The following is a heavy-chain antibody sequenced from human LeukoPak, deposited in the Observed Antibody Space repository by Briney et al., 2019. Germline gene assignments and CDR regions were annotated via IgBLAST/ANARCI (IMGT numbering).Heavy chain of an antibody. J-gene: IGHJ4*02. CDR3: AGHGARVSSSSPGFDY. CDR2: IYYSGST. V-gene: IGHV4-59*08. Sequence: SETLSLTCTVSGASISPYYWSWIRQPPGKGLEWIGYIYYSGSTNYNPSLKSRVTISVDTSKNQFSLKLTSVTAADRAVYYCAGHGARVSSSSPGFDYSGQGTVVTVSS. CDR1: GASISPYY. D-gene: IGHD6-6*01.